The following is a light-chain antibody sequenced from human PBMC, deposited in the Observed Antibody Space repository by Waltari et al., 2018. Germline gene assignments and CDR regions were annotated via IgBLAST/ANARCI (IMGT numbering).Light chain of an antibody. CDR3: MQGTHWPYT. CDR2: KVS. CDR1: QSVVSSDGNTF. J-gene: IGKJ2*01. V-gene: IGKV2-30*01. Sequence: DVVMTQSPLSLPVTLGQPASISCRSSQSVVSSDGNTFLNWFHPRPGQSPRRLIYKVSNRDSGVPDRVSGSGSGNEFTLKISRVEAEDVGLYYCMQGTHWPYTFGQGTKLEIK.